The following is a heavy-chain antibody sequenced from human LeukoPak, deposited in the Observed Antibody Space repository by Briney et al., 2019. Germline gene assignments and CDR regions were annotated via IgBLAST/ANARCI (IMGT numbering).Heavy chain of an antibody. J-gene: IGHJ3*02. V-gene: IGHV4-39*02. D-gene: IGHD3-9*01. Sequence: SETLSLTCIVSGGSISSSGYYWDWIRQPPGKGLEWIGNFYYTGSTYYNPSLKSRITISVDTSKNQFSLKLRSVTAADTAVYYCAREPYYDILTGYDSDAFDIWGQGTMVTVSS. CDR1: GGSISSSGYY. CDR2: FYYTGST. CDR3: AREPYYDILTGYDSDAFDI.